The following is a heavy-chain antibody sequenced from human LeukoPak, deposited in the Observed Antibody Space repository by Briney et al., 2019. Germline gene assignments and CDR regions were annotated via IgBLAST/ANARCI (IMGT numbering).Heavy chain of an antibody. CDR2: ISGSGGSA. V-gene: IGHV3-23*01. Sequence: GGSLRLSCAASGFTFSSYGMHWVRQAPGKGLEWVSVISGSGGSANYADSVKGRFTISRDNSKNTLYLQMNSLTADDTAVYYCARNDRYSSSPRYYFDYWGLGTLVTVSS. J-gene: IGHJ4*02. CDR3: ARNDRYSSSPRYYFDY. D-gene: IGHD6-13*01. CDR1: GFTFSSYG.